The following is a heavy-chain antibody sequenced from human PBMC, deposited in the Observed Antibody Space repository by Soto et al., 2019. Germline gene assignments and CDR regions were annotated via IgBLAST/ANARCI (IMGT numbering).Heavy chain of an antibody. V-gene: IGHV3-66*01. Sequence: PGGSLRLSCAASGFTVSSNYMSWVRQAPGKGLEWVSVIYSGGSTYYADSVKGRFTISRDNSKNTLYLQMNSLRAEDTAVYYCARDDIVVVPAAGYYYYGMDVWGQGTTVTVSS. CDR2: IYSGGST. CDR3: ARDDIVVVPAAGYYYYGMDV. J-gene: IGHJ6*02. D-gene: IGHD2-2*01. CDR1: GFTVSSNY.